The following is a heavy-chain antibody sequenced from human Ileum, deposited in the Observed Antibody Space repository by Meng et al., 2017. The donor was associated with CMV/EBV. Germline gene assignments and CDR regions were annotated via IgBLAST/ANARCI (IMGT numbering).Heavy chain of an antibody. J-gene: IGHJ4*02. CDR1: GGTFSSYA. Sequence: ASVKVSCKASGGTFSSYAISWVRQATGQGLEWMGWMNPNSGNTGYAQKFQGRVAMTRNTSISTAYMELTSLRSEDTAVYYCARGTRSPDYWGQGTLVTVSS. V-gene: IGHV1-8*02. D-gene: IGHD1-26*01. CDR3: ARGTRSPDY. CDR2: MNPNSGNT.